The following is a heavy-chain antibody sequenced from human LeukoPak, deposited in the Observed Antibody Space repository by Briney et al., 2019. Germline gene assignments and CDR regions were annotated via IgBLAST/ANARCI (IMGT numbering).Heavy chain of an antibody. V-gene: IGHV4-61*01. J-gene: IGHJ4*02. CDR3: ARYPHCSSTDCYVT. CDR1: GGSVSSSSYY. CDR2: LSYSGST. D-gene: IGHD2-2*01. Sequence: SETLSLTCTVSGGSVSSSSYYWSWLRQPPGKGLEWFGYLSYSGSTNYNPSLKSRVSISVDTSKNQFSLKLSSVTAADTAVYYCARYPHCSSTDCYVTWGQGTLVIVPA.